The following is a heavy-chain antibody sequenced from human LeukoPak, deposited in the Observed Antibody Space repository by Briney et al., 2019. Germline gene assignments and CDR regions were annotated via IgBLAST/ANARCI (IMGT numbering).Heavy chain of an antibody. D-gene: IGHD3-3*01. Sequence: PGGSLRLSCAASGFTFSSYWMSWVRQAPGKGLEWVANIKQDGSEKYYVDSVKGRFTISRDSAKNSLYLQMNSLRAEDTAVYYCARVQDDFWSGKADCWGQGTLVTVSP. CDR3: ARVQDDFWSGKADC. CDR1: GFTFSSYW. J-gene: IGHJ4*02. CDR2: IKQDGSEK. V-gene: IGHV3-7*01.